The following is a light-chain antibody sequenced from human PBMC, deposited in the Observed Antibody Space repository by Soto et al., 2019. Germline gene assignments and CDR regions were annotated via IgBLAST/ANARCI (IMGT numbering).Light chain of an antibody. CDR3: CSYTTSNTRQIV. V-gene: IGLV2-14*03. CDR2: DVS. Sequence: QCVLTRPASVSGSPGQSITISCTGTGSDVGGYNYVSWYQHHPGKAPKLMIYDVSNRPSGVSNRFSGSKSGNTASLTISGLQPEDEADYYCCSYTTSNTRQIVFGTGTKVTVL. J-gene: IGLJ1*01. CDR1: GSDVGGYNY.